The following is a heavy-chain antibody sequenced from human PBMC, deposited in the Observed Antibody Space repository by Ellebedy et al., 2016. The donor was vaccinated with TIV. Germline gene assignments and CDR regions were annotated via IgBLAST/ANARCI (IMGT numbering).Heavy chain of an antibody. CDR1: GIGLSGYS. Sequence: PGGSLRLSCEASGIGLSGYSMNWVRQPPGKGLEWVSSISSSSNYIHYADSLRGRFTISRDKAKNSLYLQMNSLTAEDTSVYYCARLVELRDAFDIWGQGTVVTVSS. J-gene: IGHJ3*02. D-gene: IGHD1-7*01. CDR3: ARLVELRDAFDI. V-gene: IGHV3-21*01. CDR2: ISSSSNYI.